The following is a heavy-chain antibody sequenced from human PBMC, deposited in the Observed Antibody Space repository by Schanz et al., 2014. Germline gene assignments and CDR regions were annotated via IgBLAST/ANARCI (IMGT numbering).Heavy chain of an antibody. J-gene: IGHJ4*02. CDR3: AKQIHYDILTVTRN. D-gene: IGHD3-9*01. CDR1: EFTFSSYK. Sequence: EVQLVESGGGLVKPGGSLRLSCEASEFTFSSYKMNWVRQAPGKGLEWVSYIATSSSTRHYADSVKGRVTISRDNSKNTLYLQMNSLRAEDTAVYYCAKQIHYDILTVTRNWGQGTLVTVSS. CDR2: IATSSSTR. V-gene: IGHV3-21*04.